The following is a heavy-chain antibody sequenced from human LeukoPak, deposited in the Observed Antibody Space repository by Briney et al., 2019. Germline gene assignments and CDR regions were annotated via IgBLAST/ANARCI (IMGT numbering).Heavy chain of an antibody. D-gene: IGHD6-13*01. Sequence: GGSLRLSCAASRFTFNTYAMSWVRQAPGKGLEWVSAISGSGGSTYYADSVKGRFTISRDNSKNTLYLQMNSLRAEDTAVYYCAKWGGRATDSNTWYGPLDHWGRGTLAAVSP. CDR2: ISGSGGST. J-gene: IGHJ4*02. CDR1: RFTFNTYA. CDR3: AKWGGRATDSNTWYGPLDH. V-gene: IGHV3-23*01.